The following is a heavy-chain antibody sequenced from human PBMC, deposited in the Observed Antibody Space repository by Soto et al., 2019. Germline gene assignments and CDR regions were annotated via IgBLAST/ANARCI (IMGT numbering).Heavy chain of an antibody. CDR2: ISGSGGST. D-gene: IGHD6-13*01. V-gene: IGHV3-23*01. J-gene: IGHJ4*02. Sequence: EMQLLESGGGLVQPGGSLRLSCAASGFTFSSFAMSWVRQAPGKGLDWVSAISGSGGSTYSADSVKGRFTISRDNSKNTLYLQMSSRRAEDTAVYYCARGFSAGKGSPPAFWGQGSLVTVSS. CDR1: GFTFSSFA. CDR3: ARGFSAGKGSPPAF.